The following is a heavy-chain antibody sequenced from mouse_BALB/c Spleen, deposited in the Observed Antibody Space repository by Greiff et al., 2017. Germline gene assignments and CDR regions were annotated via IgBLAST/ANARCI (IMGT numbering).Heavy chain of an antibody. D-gene: IGHD2-4*01. V-gene: IGHV3-6*02. CDR1: GYSITSGYY. CDR3: ANDYDVFAY. J-gene: IGHJ3*01. CDR2: ISYDGSN. Sequence: VQLQQSGPGLVKPSQSLSLTCSVTGYSITSGYYWNWIRQFPGNKLEWMGYISYDGSNNYNPSLKNRISITRDTSKNQFFLKLNSVTTEDTATYYCANDYDVFAYWGQGTLVTVSA.